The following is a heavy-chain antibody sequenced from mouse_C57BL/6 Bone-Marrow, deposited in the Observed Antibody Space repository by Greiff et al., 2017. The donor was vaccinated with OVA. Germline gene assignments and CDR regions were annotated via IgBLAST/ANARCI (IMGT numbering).Heavy chain of an antibody. CDR1: GFTFSDYG. CDR3: ARHDYEGAMDY. V-gene: IGHV5-15*04. Sequence: EVQLVESGGGLVQPGGSLKLSCAASGFTFSDYGMAWVRQAPRKGPEWVAFISNLAYSIYYADTVTGRFPISRENAKNTLYLEMSSLRSADTAMYYCARHDYEGAMDYWGQGTSVTVSS. D-gene: IGHD2-4*01. J-gene: IGHJ4*01. CDR2: ISNLAYSI.